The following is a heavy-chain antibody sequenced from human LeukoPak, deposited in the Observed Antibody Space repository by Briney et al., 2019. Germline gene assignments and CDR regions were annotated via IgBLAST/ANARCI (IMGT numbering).Heavy chain of an antibody. J-gene: IGHJ4*02. V-gene: IGHV3-48*01. CDR3: ARDTSGYSSSWYSHYFDY. CDR2: ISSSSSTI. Sequence: GGSLRLSCAASGFTFSGYSMNWVRQAPGKGLGWVSYISSSSSTIYYADSVKGRFTISRDNAKNSLYLQMNSLRAEDTAVYYCARDTSGYSSSWYSHYFDYWGQGTLVTVSS. D-gene: IGHD6-13*01. CDR1: GFTFSGYS.